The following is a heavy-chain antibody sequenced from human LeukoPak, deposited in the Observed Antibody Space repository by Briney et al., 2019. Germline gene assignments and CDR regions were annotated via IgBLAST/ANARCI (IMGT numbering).Heavy chain of an antibody. CDR1: GFTLSNYA. Sequence: GGSLRLSCAASGFTLSNYAMSWVRQAPGKGLEWVSAISGSGGNTYYADSVKGRFTISRDNSKNTLYLQMNSLRAEDTAVYYCATVYDIAVAGTDLYYFDYWGQGILVTVSS. CDR3: ATVYDIAVAGTDLYYFDY. J-gene: IGHJ4*02. CDR2: ISGSGGNT. D-gene: IGHD6-19*01. V-gene: IGHV3-23*01.